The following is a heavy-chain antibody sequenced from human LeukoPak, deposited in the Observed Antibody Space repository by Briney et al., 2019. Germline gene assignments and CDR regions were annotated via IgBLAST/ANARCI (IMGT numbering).Heavy chain of an antibody. Sequence: PSETLSLTCTVSGYSISSGYYWGWIRQSPEKGLEWIGSIYHSGATYYNPSLKSRVTISVDTSKNQFSLKVTSVTAADTAVYYCARGSPSSWYGSYYYYYYMDVWGKGTTVTISS. CDR1: GYSISSGYY. CDR3: ARGSPSSWYGSYYYYYYMDV. D-gene: IGHD6-13*01. J-gene: IGHJ6*03. CDR2: IYHSGAT. V-gene: IGHV4-38-2*02.